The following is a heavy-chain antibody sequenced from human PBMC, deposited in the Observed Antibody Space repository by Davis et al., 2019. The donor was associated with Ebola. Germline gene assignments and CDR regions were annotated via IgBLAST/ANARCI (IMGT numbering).Heavy chain of an antibody. V-gene: IGHV3-33*08. CDR3: ARAAAGGVVVAVPFDY. D-gene: IGHD2-15*01. CDR1: GFTFSSYG. J-gene: IGHJ4*02. Sequence: PGGSLRLSCAASGFTFSSYGMHWVRQAPGKGLEWVAVIWYDGSNKYYADSVKGRFTISRDNSKNTLYLQMNSLRAEDTAVYYCARAAAGGVVVAVPFDYWGQGTLVTVSS. CDR2: IWYDGSNK.